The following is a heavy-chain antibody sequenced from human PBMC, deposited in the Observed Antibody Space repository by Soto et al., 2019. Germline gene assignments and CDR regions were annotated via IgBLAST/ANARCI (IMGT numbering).Heavy chain of an antibody. CDR3: VRGSESGISNQLDY. Sequence: QVQLVESGGGVVQPGRSLRLSCAASGFTFSNHGMHWVRQAPGKGLEWVARIYYDGSNEYYADSVKGRFTISRDSSKNTLYLKMNSLRAEDTAVFFCVRGSESGISNQLDYWGRGTLVPVSS. D-gene: IGHD1-26*01. CDR1: GFTFSNHG. J-gene: IGHJ4*02. V-gene: IGHV3-33*01. CDR2: IYYDGSNE.